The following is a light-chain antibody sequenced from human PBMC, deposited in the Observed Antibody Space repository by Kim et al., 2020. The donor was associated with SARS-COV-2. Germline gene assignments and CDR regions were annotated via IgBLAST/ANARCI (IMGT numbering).Light chain of an antibody. Sequence: RQTATPTCTGNSNNVGHQGAAWLQQHQGHPPKLLSYRNNNRPSGISERFSASRSGNTASLTISGLQPEDEADYYCSAWDSSLSAWVFGGGTQLTVL. J-gene: IGLJ3*02. V-gene: IGLV10-54*01. CDR3: SAWDSSLSAWV. CDR2: RNN. CDR1: SNNVGHQG.